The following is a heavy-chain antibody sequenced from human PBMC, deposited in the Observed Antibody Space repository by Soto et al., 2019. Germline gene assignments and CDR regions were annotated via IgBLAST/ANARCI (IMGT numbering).Heavy chain of an antibody. D-gene: IGHD1-26*01. V-gene: IGHV1-2*02. CDR2: INPNSGGT. Sequence: ASVKVSCQASGYTFTGYYMHWVRQAPGQGLEWMGWINPNSGGTNYAQKFQGRVTMTRDTSISTAYMELSRLRSDDTAVYYCARVGAKGPYGMDVWGQGTTVTVSS. J-gene: IGHJ6*02. CDR1: GYTFTGYY. CDR3: ARVGAKGPYGMDV.